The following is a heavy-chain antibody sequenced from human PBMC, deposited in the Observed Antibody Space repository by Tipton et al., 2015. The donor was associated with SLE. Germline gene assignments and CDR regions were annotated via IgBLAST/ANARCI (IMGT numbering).Heavy chain of an antibody. D-gene: IGHD6-6*01. CDR2: ISYDGSNK. V-gene: IGHV3-30*18. CDR3: AKKIGSIAARPVYYYGMDV. J-gene: IGHJ6*02. CDR1: GFTFSSYG. Sequence: SLRLSCAASGFTFSSYGMHWVRQAPGKGLEWVAVISYDGSNKYYADSVKGRFTISRDNSKNTLYLQMNSLRAEDTAVYYCAKKIGSIAARPVYYYGMDVWGQGTTVTVSS.